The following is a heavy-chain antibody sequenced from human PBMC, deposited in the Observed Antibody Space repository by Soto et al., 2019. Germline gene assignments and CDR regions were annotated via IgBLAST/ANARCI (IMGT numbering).Heavy chain of an antibody. CDR2: IRGDGGQT. CDR3: ARDVGLDSDDFFAY. CDR1: GFTFSSYG. Sequence: VGSLRLSCTASGFTFSSYGMGWVRQAPGKGLQWDSTIRGDGGQTHYTDSVKGRFSISRDNSKNTVYLQMDSLRAEDTAMYFCARDVGLDSDDFFAYWGQGTQVTV. V-gene: IGHV3-23*01. D-gene: IGHD3-9*01. J-gene: IGHJ4*02.